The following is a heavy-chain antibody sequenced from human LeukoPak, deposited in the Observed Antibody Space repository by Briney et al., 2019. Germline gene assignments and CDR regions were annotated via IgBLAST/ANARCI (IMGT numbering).Heavy chain of an antibody. CDR2: INPNSGGT. CDR3: ARGEAVAGTIRRLDDY. V-gene: IGHV1-2*04. Sequence: ASVKVSCKASGYTFTGYYMHWVRQAPGQGLEWMGWINPNSGGTNYAQKFQGWVTMTRDTSISTAYMELSRLRSDDTAVYYCARGEAVAGTIRRLDDYWGQGTLVTVSS. J-gene: IGHJ4*02. D-gene: IGHD6-19*01. CDR1: GYTFTGYY.